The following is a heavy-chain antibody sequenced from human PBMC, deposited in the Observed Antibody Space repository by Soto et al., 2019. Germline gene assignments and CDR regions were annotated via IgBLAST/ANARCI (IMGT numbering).Heavy chain of an antibody. CDR3: AREDAIVPRFFDP. J-gene: IGHJ5*02. V-gene: IGHV2-5*01. CDR1: GFSLSTNGVG. D-gene: IGHD1-26*01. Sequence: QITLKVSGPTLVKPTEPLTLICTFSGFSLSTNGVGVGWIRQPPGKALEWLALIYWNDDKRYSPSLQSRLNITKDTSKNQGVFTMTNLDPVDTATYYCAREDAIVPRFFDPWGQGILVTVAS. CDR2: IYWNDDK.